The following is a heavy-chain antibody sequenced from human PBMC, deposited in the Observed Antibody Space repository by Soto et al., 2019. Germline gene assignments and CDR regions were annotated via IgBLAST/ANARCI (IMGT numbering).Heavy chain of an antibody. Sequence: QVQLQESGPGLVKPSQTLSLTCTVSGGSISSGGYYWSWIRQHPGKGLEWIGYIYYSGSTYYNPSLKSRVTISVDTSKNQFSLKLSSVTAADTAVYYCARDDGVDSGSYPGPFDYWGLGTLVTVSS. V-gene: IGHV4-31*03. CDR3: ARDDGVDSGSYPGPFDY. J-gene: IGHJ4*02. CDR1: GGSISSGGYY. D-gene: IGHD1-26*01. CDR2: IYYSGST.